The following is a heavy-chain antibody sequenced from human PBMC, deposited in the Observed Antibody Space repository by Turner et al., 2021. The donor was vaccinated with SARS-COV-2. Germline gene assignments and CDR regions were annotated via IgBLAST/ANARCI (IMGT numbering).Heavy chain of an antibody. CDR2: MKTKTDGGTT. D-gene: IGHD1-26*01. CDR1: GFTFGNAW. J-gene: IGHJ4*02. Sequence: EVQLVESGGGLVKPGGSLRLSCAASGFTFGNAWMSWVRQAPGKGLEWVGRMKTKTDGGTTDYAAPVKGRFTISRDDSKNTLYLQMNSLKTEDTAVYYCTTQSYPDYWGQGTLVTVSS. CDR3: TTQSYPDY. V-gene: IGHV3-15*01.